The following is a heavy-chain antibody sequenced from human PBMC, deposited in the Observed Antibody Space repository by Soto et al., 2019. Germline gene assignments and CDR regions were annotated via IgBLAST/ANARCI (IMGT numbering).Heavy chain of an antibody. J-gene: IGHJ3*01. CDR2: IYDSGTT. Sequence: SETLSLTCVVSSYVIESGHYCGWVRQPPGKGLEWVGSIYDSGTTYYNPSLRSRVTISADTSKNQFSLSLTSVTAADTAVYYCARSPQYYTPGSSPFDYWGPGTMVTVS. D-gene: IGHD3-3*01. CDR3: ARSPQYYTPGSSPFDY. V-gene: IGHV4-38-2*01. CDR1: SYVIESGHY.